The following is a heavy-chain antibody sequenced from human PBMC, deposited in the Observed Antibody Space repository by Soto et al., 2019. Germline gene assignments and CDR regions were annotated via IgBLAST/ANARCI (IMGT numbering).Heavy chain of an antibody. D-gene: IGHD3-10*01. CDR2: ISYDGSNK. CDR1: VFTFSSYG. CDR3: ARDAVSLLRGYYYGMDV. Sequence: GGSLRLSCAASVFTFSSYGMHWVRQAPGKGLEWVAVISYDGSNKYYADSVKGRFTISRDNSKNTLYLQMNSLRAEDTAVYYCARDAVSLLRGYYYGMDVWGQGTMVTSP. V-gene: IGHV3-30*03. J-gene: IGHJ6*02.